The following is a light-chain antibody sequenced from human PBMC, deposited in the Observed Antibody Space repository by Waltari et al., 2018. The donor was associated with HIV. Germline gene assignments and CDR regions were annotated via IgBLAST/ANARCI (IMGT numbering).Light chain of an antibody. CDR3: QQYFRIPPT. CDR1: RPILNSSDNRNY. CDR2: GAS. Sequence: VLPHSPDSLPASLGARPTVHCPSHRPILNSSDNRNYLAWYQQKPRQPPKLLIYGASVRESGVPDRFSGSGSGTDFTLTITRLQAEDVALYLCQQYFRIPPTFGGGTKVEIK. V-gene: IGKV4-1*01. J-gene: IGKJ4*01.